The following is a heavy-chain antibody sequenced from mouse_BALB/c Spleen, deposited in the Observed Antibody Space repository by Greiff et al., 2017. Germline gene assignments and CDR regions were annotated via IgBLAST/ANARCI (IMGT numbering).Heavy chain of an antibody. CDR3: ARGHYYGSSLYAMDY. CDR1: GFTFSSYG. CDR2: ISSGGSYT. J-gene: IGHJ4*01. V-gene: IGHV5-6*01. Sequence: EVKLMESGGDLVKPGGSLKLSCAASGFTFSSYGMSWVRQTPDKRLEWVATISSGGSYTYYPDSVKGRFTISRDNAKNTLYLQMSSLKSEDTAMYYCARGHYYGSSLYAMDYWGQGTSVTVSS. D-gene: IGHD1-1*01.